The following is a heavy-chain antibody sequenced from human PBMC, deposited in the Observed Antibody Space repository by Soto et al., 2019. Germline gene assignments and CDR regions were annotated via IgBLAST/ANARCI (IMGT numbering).Heavy chain of an antibody. CDR2: IYNSETF. Sequence: SVTLSLTCSSSGCTVSSGSSYSRWLRPPPGKGLEWIGFIYNSETFNYNPSLKSRVTLSVDTSKHQFSLKLSSVTAADTAVYYCARVPLRYSSSHNFDSWGQGDLVTVSS. J-gene: IGHJ4*02. CDR3: ARVPLRYSSSHNFDS. CDR1: GCTVSSGSSY. D-gene: IGHD6-19*01. V-gene: IGHV4-61*01.